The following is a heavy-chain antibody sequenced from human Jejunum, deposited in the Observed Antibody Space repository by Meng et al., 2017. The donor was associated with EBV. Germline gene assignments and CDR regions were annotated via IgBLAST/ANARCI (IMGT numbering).Heavy chain of an antibody. V-gene: IGHV3-23*04. Sequence: VEVVGAGGGLVQPGGSLRLSCAAPGFTFSSLTMSWVRQAPGKGLEWVSAITGSGGSTYYTDSVKGRFTISRDNSKNTLYLQMNSLRAEDTAVYYCAKLTRAWGQGTLVTVSS. CDR2: ITGSGGST. CDR1: GFTFSSLT. CDR3: AKLTRA. J-gene: IGHJ5*02.